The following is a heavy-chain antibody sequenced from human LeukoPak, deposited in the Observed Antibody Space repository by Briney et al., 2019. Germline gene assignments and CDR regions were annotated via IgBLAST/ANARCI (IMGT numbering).Heavy chain of an antibody. J-gene: IGHJ3*02. V-gene: IGHV3-7*01. CDR1: GFTFSSYW. D-gene: IGHD3-16*02. Sequence: GGSLRLSCAASGFTFSSYWMSWVRQAPGKGLEWVANIKQDGSEKYYVDSVKGRFTISRDNSKNTLYLQMNSLRAEDTAVYYCARDSPSMITFGGVIVPDAFDIWGQGTMVTVSS. CDR2: IKQDGSEK. CDR3: ARDSPSMITFGGVIVPDAFDI.